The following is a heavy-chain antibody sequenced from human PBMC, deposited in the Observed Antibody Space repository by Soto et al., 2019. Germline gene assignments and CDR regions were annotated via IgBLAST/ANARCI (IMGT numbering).Heavy chain of an antibody. CDR3: AKASSSWNYYYYYGMDL. CDR2: ISYDGSNK. Sequence: QVQLVESGGGVVQPGRSLRLSCAASGFTFSSYGMHWVRQAPGKGLEWVAVISYDGSNKYYADSVKGRFTISRDNSKNTLYLQMNSLRAEDTAVYYCAKASSSWNYYYYYGMDLWGQGTTVTVSS. V-gene: IGHV3-30*18. J-gene: IGHJ6*02. CDR1: GFTFSSYG. D-gene: IGHD6-13*01.